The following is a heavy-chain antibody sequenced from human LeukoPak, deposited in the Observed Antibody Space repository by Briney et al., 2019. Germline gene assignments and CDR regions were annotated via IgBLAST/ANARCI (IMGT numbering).Heavy chain of an antibody. J-gene: IGHJ4*02. V-gene: IGHV3-20*04. Sequence: GGSLRLSCAASGFTFDDSVMSWVRQAPGKGLEWVSSINWNGGSTGYADSVKGRFTISRDNAKNSLYLQMNSLRAEDTAVYYCARQGRGVGDWLDYWGQGTLVTVSS. CDR2: INWNGGST. CDR1: GFTFDDSV. D-gene: IGHD2-21*02. CDR3: ARQGRGVGDWLDY.